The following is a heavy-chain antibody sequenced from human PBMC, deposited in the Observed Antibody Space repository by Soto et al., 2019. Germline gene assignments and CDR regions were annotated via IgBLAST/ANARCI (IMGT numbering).Heavy chain of an antibody. CDR3: AKERAQWLVHGDYYGMDV. CDR2: ISYDGSNK. Sequence: GGSLRLSCAASGFTFSSYGMHWVRQAPGKGLEWVAVISYDGSNKYYADSVKGRFTISRDNSKNTLYLQMNSLRAEDTAVYYCAKERAQWLVHGDYYGMDVWGQGTTVTVSS. V-gene: IGHV3-30*18. CDR1: GFTFSSYG. J-gene: IGHJ6*02. D-gene: IGHD6-19*01.